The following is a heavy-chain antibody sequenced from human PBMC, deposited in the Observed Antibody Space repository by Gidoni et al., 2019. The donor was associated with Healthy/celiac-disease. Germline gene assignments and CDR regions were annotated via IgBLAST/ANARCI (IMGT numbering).Heavy chain of an antibody. CDR1: GYSCTTYW. D-gene: IGHD2-15*01. CDR3: ARVARGVCSGGSCYSKIIDY. V-gene: IGHV5-10-1*03. CDR2: IDPSDSYT. Sequence: EVQLVQSGAEVKKPGESLRISCKGSGYSCTTYWISWVRQRPGKGLEWMGRIDPSDSYTNYSPSFQGHVTISADKSISTAYLQGSSLKASDTAMYYCARVARGVCSGGSCYSKIIDYWGQGTLVTVSS. J-gene: IGHJ4*02.